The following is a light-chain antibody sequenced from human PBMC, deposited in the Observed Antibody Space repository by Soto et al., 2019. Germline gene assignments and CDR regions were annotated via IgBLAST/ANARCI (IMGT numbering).Light chain of an antibody. CDR2: KAS. J-gene: IGKJ2*01. CDR3: QQYVGFPVT. CDR1: QSISSW. Sequence: DIQMTQSPSTLSASVGDTVTTTCRTSQSISSWLAWYQQKPGKAPKLLIYKASTLESGVPSRFSGSGSGTDFTLTISSLQPDDFATYYCQQYVGFPVTFGQGTKLEIK. V-gene: IGKV1-5*03.